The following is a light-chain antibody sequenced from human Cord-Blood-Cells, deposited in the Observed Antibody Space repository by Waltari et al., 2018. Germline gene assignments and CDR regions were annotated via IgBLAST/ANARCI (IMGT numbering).Light chain of an antibody. CDR2: EVS. CDR3: SSYAGSNNSV. CDR1: SSDVGGYNY. J-gene: IGLJ3*02. Sequence: QSALTQPASVSGSPGQSITISCTGTSSDVGGYNYVSWYQQHPGKAPKLMIYEVSKRPSGVPDRFSGSKSGNTASLTVSGLQAEDEADYYCSSYAGSNNSVFGGGTKLTVL. V-gene: IGLV2-8*01.